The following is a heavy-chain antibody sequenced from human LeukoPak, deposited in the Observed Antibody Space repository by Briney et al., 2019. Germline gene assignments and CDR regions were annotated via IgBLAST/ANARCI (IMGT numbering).Heavy chain of an antibody. V-gene: IGHV1-8*01. D-gene: IGHD3-22*01. J-gene: IGHJ4*02. CDR2: MNPNSGNT. CDR3: ARGHYESSGYYFDY. Sequence: ASVKVSCKASGYIFTSYDINWVRQATGQGLEWMGWMNPNSGNTVYAQKFQGRVTITRNTSISTPYMDLSSLRSEDTAVHYCARGHYESSGYYFDYWGQGTLVTVSS. CDR1: GYIFTSYD.